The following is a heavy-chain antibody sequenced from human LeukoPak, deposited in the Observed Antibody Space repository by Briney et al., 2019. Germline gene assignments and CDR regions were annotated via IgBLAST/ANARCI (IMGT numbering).Heavy chain of an antibody. CDR2: IYSGGRT. Sequence: GGSLRLSCAASGFTVSNNYMNWVRQAPGKGLEWVSIIYSGGRTYYADSVKGRFTISRDNSKNTLFLQMISLRAEDTAVYYCARSSRELGGYAPWELMPPFDYWGQGTLVTVSS. CDR3: ARSSRELGGYAPWELMPPFDY. CDR1: GFTVSNNY. J-gene: IGHJ4*02. D-gene: IGHD1-7*01. V-gene: IGHV3-66*01.